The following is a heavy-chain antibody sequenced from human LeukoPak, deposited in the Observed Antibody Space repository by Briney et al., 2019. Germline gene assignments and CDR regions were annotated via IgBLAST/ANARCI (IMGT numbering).Heavy chain of an antibody. Sequence: PSETLSLTCLVSGFSISSDDCWGWIRQPPGKGLEWIGSISNRGSPYYNPSLKSRVTMSVDTPSDHFSLRLSSVTAADTAVYYCVRDGGFYYTASPNSWFDPWGQGTLVTVSS. CDR1: GFSISSDDC. V-gene: IGHV4-38-2*02. CDR2: ISNRGSP. CDR3: VRDGGFYYTASPNSWFDP. J-gene: IGHJ5*02. D-gene: IGHD2-15*01.